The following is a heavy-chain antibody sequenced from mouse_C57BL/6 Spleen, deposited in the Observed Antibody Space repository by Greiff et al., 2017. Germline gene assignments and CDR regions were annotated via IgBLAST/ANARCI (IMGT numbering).Heavy chain of an antibody. D-gene: IGHD2-2*01. CDR2: IDPSDSYT. V-gene: IGHV1-50*01. CDR1: GYTFTSYW. J-gene: IGHJ3*01. Sequence: QVQLQQPGAELVKPGASVKLSCKASGYTFTSYWMQWVKQRPGQGLEWIGEIDPSDSYTNYNQKFKGKATLTVDTSSSTAYMQLSSLTSEDSAVYYCARTYGYDDGSWFAYWGQGTLVTVSA. CDR3: ARTYGYDDGSWFAY.